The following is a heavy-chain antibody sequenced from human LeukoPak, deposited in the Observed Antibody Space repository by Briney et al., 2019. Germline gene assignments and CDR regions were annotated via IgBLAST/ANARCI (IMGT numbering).Heavy chain of an antibody. D-gene: IGHD3-3*01. CDR1: GGSISSHY. CDR3: ARRHDFWSGYFDY. Sequence: KPSETLSLTCTVSGGSISSHYWRWIRQPPGKGLEWIGYIYYSGSTNYNPSLKSRVTISVDTSKNQFSLKLSSVTAADTAVYYCARRHDFWSGYFDYWGQGTLVTVSS. J-gene: IGHJ4*02. V-gene: IGHV4-59*11. CDR2: IYYSGST.